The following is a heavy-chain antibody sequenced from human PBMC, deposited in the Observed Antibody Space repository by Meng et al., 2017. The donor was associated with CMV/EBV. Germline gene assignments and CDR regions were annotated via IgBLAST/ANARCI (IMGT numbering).Heavy chain of an antibody. V-gene: IGHV1-46*01. CDR1: GYTFTSYY. J-gene: IGHJ4*02. CDR3: ARDPAAAGTGAYFDF. D-gene: IGHD6-13*01. Sequence: ASVKVSCKASGYTFTSYYMHWVRQAPGQGLEWMGINSPSAGTTRYAQKFQGRVTMTRDTSTTTLYMELSSLGSEDTAFYYCARDPAAAGTGAYFDFWGQGTLVTVSS. CDR2: NSPSAGTT.